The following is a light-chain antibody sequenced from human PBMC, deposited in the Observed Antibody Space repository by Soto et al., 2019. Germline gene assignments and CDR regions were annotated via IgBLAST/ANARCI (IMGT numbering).Light chain of an antibody. J-gene: IGKJ2*01. CDR3: QQYSDWPPMYT. CDR2: SAS. CDR1: QSVTSN. Sequence: EIVMTQSPATLSVSPGERAALSCRASQSVTSNLAWYQQKPGQAPRLLLYSASTRATGIPTRFSGSGSGTEFTLTISSLQSEDFALYYCQQYSDWPPMYTFGQGTKLEIK. V-gene: IGKV3-15*01.